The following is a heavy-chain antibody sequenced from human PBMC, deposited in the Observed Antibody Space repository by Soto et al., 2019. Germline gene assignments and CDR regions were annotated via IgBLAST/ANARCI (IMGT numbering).Heavy chain of an antibody. D-gene: IGHD3-10*01. CDR1: GFSLSNANVG. CDR3: ARIYRPELGVYYFDF. CDR2: IFSDDEK. J-gene: IGHJ4*02. Sequence: QVTLKESGPVLVKPTETLTLTCTVSGFSLSNANVGVTWIRQPPGKALEWLAHIFSDDEKSSNPSLQRKVTISKDTSESQVVLTMTNMDPVDTATYYCARIYRPELGVYYFDFWGQGALVTVSS. V-gene: IGHV2-26*01.